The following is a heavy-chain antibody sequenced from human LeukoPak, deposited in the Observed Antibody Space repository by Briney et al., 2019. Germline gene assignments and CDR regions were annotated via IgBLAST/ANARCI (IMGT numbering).Heavy chain of an antibody. CDR1: GGTFSSYA. CDR3: ARSITMVRGPSDAFDI. V-gene: IGHV1-69*04. Sequence: VASVKVSCKASGGTFSSYAISWVRQAPGQGLEWMGRIIPILGIANYAQKFQGRVTITADKSTSTAYMELSSLRSEDTAVYYCARSITMVRGPSDAFDIWGQGTMVTVSS. D-gene: IGHD3-10*01. CDR2: IIPILGIA. J-gene: IGHJ3*02.